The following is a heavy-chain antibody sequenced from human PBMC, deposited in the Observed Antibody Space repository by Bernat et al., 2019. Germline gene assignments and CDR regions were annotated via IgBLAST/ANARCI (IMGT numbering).Heavy chain of an antibody. V-gene: IGHV3-43*01. J-gene: IGHJ4*02. CDR3: AKALSSSGYYIDY. CDR2: ISWDGGST. CDR1: GFTFDDYT. D-gene: IGHD3-22*01. Sequence: EVQLVESGGVVVQHGGSLRLSCAASGFTFDDYTMHWVRQAPGKGLEWVSLISWDGGSTYYADSVKGRFTISRDNSKNYLYLHMNSLRTEDTALYYCAKALSSSGYYIDYWGQGTLVTVSS.